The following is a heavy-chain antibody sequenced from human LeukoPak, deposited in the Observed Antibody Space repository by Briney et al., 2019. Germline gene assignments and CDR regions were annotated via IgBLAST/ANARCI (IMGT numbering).Heavy chain of an antibody. CDR2: VSDGGST. CDR3: ARASTTFDD. CDR1: GGSITSYY. Sequence: SETLSLTCSVSGGSITSYYWSWIRQPPGKVLEWIGHVSDGGSTNYSPSLKSRVSISVDTSKNQFSLKLNSVTAADTAVYFCARASTTFDDWGQGTLVTVSS. D-gene: IGHD1-14*01. V-gene: IGHV4-59*01. J-gene: IGHJ4*02.